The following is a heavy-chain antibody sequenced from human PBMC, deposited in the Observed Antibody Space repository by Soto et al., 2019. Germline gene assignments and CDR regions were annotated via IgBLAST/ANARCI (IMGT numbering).Heavy chain of an antibody. Sequence: SETLSLTCTVSGGSISSYYWTWIRQPPGKGLEWVGYIYYSGSTKYNPSLKSRVTISVDTSKNQFSLKLNSVTAADTAVYYCARRTVNIRTFYSGLKTHCFDYWGQGAPVTVSS. J-gene: IGHJ4*02. CDR3: ARRTVNIRTFYSGLKTHCFDY. V-gene: IGHV4-59*01. CDR1: GGSISSYY. CDR2: IYYSGST. D-gene: IGHD6-19*01.